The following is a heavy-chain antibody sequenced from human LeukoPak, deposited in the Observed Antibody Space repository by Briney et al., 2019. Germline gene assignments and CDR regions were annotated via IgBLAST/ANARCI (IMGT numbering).Heavy chain of an antibody. CDR3: TREDYYYASGY. CDR1: GLTFSDYY. D-gene: IGHD3-10*01. Sequence: GGSLRLSCAASGLTFSDYYMSWVRQAPGKGLEWVSYISGSGTTIYYADSVRGRFTISRDNAKNSLFLQMNSLRAEDTAIYYCTREDYYYASGYWGQGTLVTVSS. J-gene: IGHJ4*02. CDR2: ISGSGTTI. V-gene: IGHV3-11*04.